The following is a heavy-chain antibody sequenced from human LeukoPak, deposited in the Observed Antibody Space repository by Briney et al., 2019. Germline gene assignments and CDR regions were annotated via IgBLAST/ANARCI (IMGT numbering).Heavy chain of an antibody. D-gene: IGHD3-22*01. J-gene: IGHJ4*02. CDR3: AKDLNYYDSSGLWGY. CDR1: GFTFSSYA. V-gene: IGHV3-23*01. Sequence: GGSLRLSCAASGFTFSSYAMSWVRQAPGKGLEWVSAISGSGGSTYYADSVKGRFTISRDNSKNTLYLQMNSLRAEDTAVYYCAKDLNYYDSSGLWGYWGQGTLVTVSS. CDR2: ISGSGGST.